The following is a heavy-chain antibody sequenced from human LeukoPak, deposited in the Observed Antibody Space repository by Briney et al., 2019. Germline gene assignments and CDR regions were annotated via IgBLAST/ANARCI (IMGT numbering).Heavy chain of an antibody. CDR3: AREGIGSGSYYNINWFDP. CDR2: IYDSGST. Sequence: SQTLSLTCTVSGGSISSGGYYWSWIRQHPGKGLEWIGYIYDSGSTYYNPSLKSRVTISVDTSKNQFSLKLSSVTAADTAVYYCAREGIGSGSYYNINWFDPWGQGTLVTVSS. CDR1: GGSISSGGYY. J-gene: IGHJ5*02. D-gene: IGHD3-10*01. V-gene: IGHV4-31*03.